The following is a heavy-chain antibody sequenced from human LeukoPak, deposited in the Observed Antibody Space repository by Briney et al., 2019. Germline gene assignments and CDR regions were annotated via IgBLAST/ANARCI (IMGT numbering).Heavy chain of an antibody. CDR2: IKQDGSEK. V-gene: IGHV3-7*01. Sequence: PGRSLRLSCAASGFTFSSYWMSWVRQAPGKGLEWVANIKQDGSEKYYVDSVKGRFTISRDNAKNSLYLQMNSLRAEDTAVYYCARRGTQYCISTDCHPNWYDPWGQGTLVTVSS. D-gene: IGHD2-2*01. J-gene: IGHJ5*02. CDR3: ARRGTQYCISTDCHPNWYDP. CDR1: GFTFSSYW.